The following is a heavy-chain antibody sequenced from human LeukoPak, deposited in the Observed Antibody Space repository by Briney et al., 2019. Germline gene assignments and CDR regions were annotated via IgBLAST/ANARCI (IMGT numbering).Heavy chain of an antibody. D-gene: IGHD2-2*01. CDR3: ARATLPAARAFDI. Sequence: ASETLSLTCTVSGGSISSSSYYWGWIRQPPGKGLEWIGYIYYSGSTNYNPSLKSRVTISVDTSKNQFSLKLSSVTAADTAVYYCARATLPAARAFDIWGQGTMVTVSS. V-gene: IGHV4-61*05. CDR2: IYYSGST. CDR1: GGSISSSSYY. J-gene: IGHJ3*02.